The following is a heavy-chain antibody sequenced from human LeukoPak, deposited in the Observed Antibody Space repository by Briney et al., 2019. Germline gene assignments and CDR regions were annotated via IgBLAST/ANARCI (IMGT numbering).Heavy chain of an antibody. D-gene: IGHD5-24*01. V-gene: IGHV4-39*01. CDR2: VYYDGTS. CDR1: GGSINSHSYY. J-gene: IGHJ4*02. CDR3: VRHISTNTGYFDS. Sequence: SETLSLTCTVSGGSINSHSYYWGWIRQPPGKGLEWIGSVYYDGTSYSNPSLTSRAAVFVDTSRDEFSLDLSFVTAADTAVYYCVRHISTNTGYFDSCGQGTLVSVSS.